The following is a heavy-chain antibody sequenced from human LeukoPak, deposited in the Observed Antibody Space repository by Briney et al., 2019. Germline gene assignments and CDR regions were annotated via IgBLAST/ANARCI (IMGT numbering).Heavy chain of an antibody. J-gene: IGHJ4*02. CDR3: TTDIAVAGPGLTVY. CDR2: IKSKTDGGTT. Sequence: KTGGSLRLSCAASGFTFSNAWMSWVRQTPGKGLEWVGRIKSKTDGGTTDYAAPVKGRFTISRDDTKNTLYLQMNSLKTEDTAVYYCTTDIAVAGPGLTVYWGQGTLVTVSS. V-gene: IGHV3-15*01. CDR1: GFTFSNAW. D-gene: IGHD6-19*01.